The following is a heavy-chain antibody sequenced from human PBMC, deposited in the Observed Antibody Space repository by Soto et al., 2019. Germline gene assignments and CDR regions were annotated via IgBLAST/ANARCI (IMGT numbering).Heavy chain of an antibody. CDR1: GFALSDYT. J-gene: IGHJ4*01. CDR3: ARGTSQTHHFWSGFFDN. Sequence: DGLLVESGGGLVKPGGSLKLSCVVSGFALSDYTLNWVRQSPGKGLEWVSSLSPSGNYIYFRDSVKDRFPLSRYTAKNSVYLKMNSLTPEDMAVYYCARGTSQTHHFWSGFFDNWRHGTLVTVSS. CDR2: LSPSGNYI. V-gene: IGHV3-21*01. D-gene: IGHD3-3*01.